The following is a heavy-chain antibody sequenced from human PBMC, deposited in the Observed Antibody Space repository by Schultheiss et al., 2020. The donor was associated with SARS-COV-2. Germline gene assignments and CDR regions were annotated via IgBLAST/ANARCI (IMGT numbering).Heavy chain of an antibody. CDR3: ASSAGVYYYGMDV. CDR1: GFTFSSYA. J-gene: IGHJ6*02. V-gene: IGHV3-74*01. CDR2: INSDGSST. Sequence: GGSLRLSCAASGFTFSSYAMHWVRQAPGKGLVWVSRINSDGSSTSYADSVKGRFTISRDNSKNTLYLQMGSLRAEDMAVYYCASSAGVYYYGMDVWGQGTTVTVSS. D-gene: IGHD3-10*01.